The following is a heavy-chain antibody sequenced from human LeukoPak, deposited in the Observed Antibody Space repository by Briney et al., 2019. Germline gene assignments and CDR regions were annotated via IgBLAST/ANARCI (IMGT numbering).Heavy chain of an antibody. Sequence: GGSLRLSCGASGFTFSDYYMSWIRQAPGKGLEWVSYISSSGSTIYYADSVKGRFTISRDNAKNSLYLQMNSLRAEDTAVYYCATGYSSSWSYYFDYWGQGTLVTVSS. CDR3: ATGYSSSWSYYFDY. CDR1: GFTFSDYY. D-gene: IGHD6-13*01. V-gene: IGHV3-11*04. CDR2: ISSSGSTI. J-gene: IGHJ4*02.